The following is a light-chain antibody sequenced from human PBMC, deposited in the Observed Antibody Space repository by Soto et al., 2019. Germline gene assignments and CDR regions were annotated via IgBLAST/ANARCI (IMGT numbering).Light chain of an antibody. CDR1: QNVNIN. CDR2: GAS. Sequence: EIVMTQSPVTLSVSPGERVTLSCRASQNVNINLPWYQQRPGQAPRVLIYGASNRASGIPDRFSGSGSGTDFTLTISSLEPDDFALYYCQQYKDWPPLTFGGGTRVEIK. J-gene: IGKJ4*01. V-gene: IGKV3D-15*01. CDR3: QQYKDWPPLT.